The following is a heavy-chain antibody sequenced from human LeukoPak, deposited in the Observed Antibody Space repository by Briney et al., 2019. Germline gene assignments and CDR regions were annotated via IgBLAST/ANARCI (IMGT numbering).Heavy chain of an antibody. J-gene: IGHJ4*02. D-gene: IGHD6-19*01. CDR3: ARKYSSGWDH. CDR1: GFTFSDYY. V-gene: IGHV3-72*01. CDR2: IRNKANSYTT. Sequence: PGGSLRLSCVASGFTFSDYYMDWVRQAPGKGLEWVGRIRNKANSYTTEYATSVKGRFTISRDDSKNSLYPQMDSLKTEDTAVFYCARKYSSGWDHWGQGTLVTVSS.